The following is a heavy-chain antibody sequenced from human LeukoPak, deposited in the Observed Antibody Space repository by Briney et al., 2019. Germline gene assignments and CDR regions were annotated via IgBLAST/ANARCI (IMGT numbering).Heavy chain of an antibody. CDR3: ARVKGDAFDI. J-gene: IGHJ3*02. CDR2: IKQDGSEQ. V-gene: IGHV3-7*04. Sequence: GGSLRLSCVASGFSSSSYWMTWVRPAPGKGLEWVATIKQDGSEQYCVDSVRGRFTISRDNAKNSLYLQMNSLRAEDTGVYYCARVKGDAFDIWGQGTVVTVSS. CDR1: GFSSSSYW.